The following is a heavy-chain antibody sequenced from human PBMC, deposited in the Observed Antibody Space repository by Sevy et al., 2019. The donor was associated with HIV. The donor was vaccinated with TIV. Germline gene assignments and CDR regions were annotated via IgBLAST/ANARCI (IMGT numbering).Heavy chain of an antibody. D-gene: IGHD4-17*01. J-gene: IGHJ6*02. CDR1: GGSFSGYY. CDR3: ASGAGDYPRGVYYYGMDV. CDR2: INHSGST. Sequence: SETLSLTCAVYGGSFSGYYWSWIRQPPGKGLEWIGEINHSGSTNYNPSLKSRVTISVDTSKNQFSLKLSSVTAADTAVYYCASGAGDYPRGVYYYGMDVWGQGTTVTVSS. V-gene: IGHV4-34*01.